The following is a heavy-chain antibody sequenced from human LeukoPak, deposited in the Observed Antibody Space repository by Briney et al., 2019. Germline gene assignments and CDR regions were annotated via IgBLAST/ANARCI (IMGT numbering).Heavy chain of an antibody. V-gene: IGHV1-8*02. D-gene: IGHD2-2*01. J-gene: IGHJ4*02. Sequence: ASVKVSCKASGYTFTSYGISWVRQATGQGLEWMGWMNPNSGNTGYAQKFQGRVTMTRNTSISTAYMELSSLRSEDTAVYYCARVQDTRDFDYWGQGTLVTVSS. CDR1: GYTFTSYG. CDR3: ARVQDTRDFDY. CDR2: MNPNSGNT.